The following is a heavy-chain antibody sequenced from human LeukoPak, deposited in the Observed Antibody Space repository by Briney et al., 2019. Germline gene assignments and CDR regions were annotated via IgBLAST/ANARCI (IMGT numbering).Heavy chain of an antibody. CDR3: ARRRMIVVVNNWFDP. D-gene: IGHD3-22*01. V-gene: IGHV4-34*01. CDR1: GGSFSGYY. Sequence: LSETLSLTCAVYGGSFSGYYWSWIRQPPVKGLEWIGEINHSGSTNYNPSLKSRVTISVDTSKNQFSLKLSSVTAADTAVYYCARRRMIVVVNNWFDPWGQGTLVTVSS. CDR2: INHSGST. J-gene: IGHJ5*02.